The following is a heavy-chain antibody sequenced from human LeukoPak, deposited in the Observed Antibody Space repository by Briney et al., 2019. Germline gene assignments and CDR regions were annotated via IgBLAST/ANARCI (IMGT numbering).Heavy chain of an antibody. CDR1: GFTFSDYY. D-gene: IGHD2-21*02. CDR2: VSSSGSTI. Sequence: PGGSLRLSCAASGFTFSDYYMSWIRQAPGKGLEWVSYVSSSGSTIYYADSVKGRFTISRDNAKNSLYLQMNSLRAEDTAVYYCARDAGVSTAIPLYYFDYWGQGTLVTVSS. CDR3: ARDAGVSTAIPLYYFDY. J-gene: IGHJ4*02. V-gene: IGHV3-11*01.